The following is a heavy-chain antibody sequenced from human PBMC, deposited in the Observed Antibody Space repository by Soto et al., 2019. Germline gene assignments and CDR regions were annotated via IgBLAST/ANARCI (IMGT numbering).Heavy chain of an antibody. CDR1: GESFSGHI. Sequence: PSETLSLTCAVYGESFSGHIWTWIRQTPGKGPQWIGQINHSGSASYNPSLKSRVTISVHTSNSQFSLELSSVTAADTAVYYCARGLITGSHYSGGWYYFEAWGQGTQVTVSS. D-gene: IGHD6-19*01. CDR3: ARGLITGSHYSGGWYYFEA. CDR2: INHSGSA. J-gene: IGHJ4*02. V-gene: IGHV4-34*01.